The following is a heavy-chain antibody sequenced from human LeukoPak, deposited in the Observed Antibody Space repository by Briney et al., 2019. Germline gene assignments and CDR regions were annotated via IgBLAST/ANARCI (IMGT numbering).Heavy chain of an antibody. CDR1: GGSISSYY. D-gene: IGHD3-22*01. CDR2: IYYSGST. J-gene: IGHJ3*02. Sequence: SETLSLTCTVSGGSISSYYWSWIRQPPGKGLEWIGYIYYSGSTNYNPSLKSRVTISVDTSKNQFSLKLSSVTAADTAVYYCARLSYYDSSGYYSDAFDIWGQGTMVTVSS. V-gene: IGHV4-59*01. CDR3: ARLSYYDSSGYYSDAFDI.